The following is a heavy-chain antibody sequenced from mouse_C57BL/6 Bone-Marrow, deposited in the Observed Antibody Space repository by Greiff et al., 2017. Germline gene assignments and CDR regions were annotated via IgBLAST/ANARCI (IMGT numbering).Heavy chain of an antibody. V-gene: IGHV5-17*01. Sequence: EVQRVESGGGLVKPGGSLKLSCAASGFTFSDYGMHWVRQAPEKGLEWVAYISSGSSTIYYADTVKGRFTISRDNAKNTLFLQMTSLRSEDTAMYYCARSVYDGYYAWYFDVWGTGTTVTVSS. CDR1: GFTFSDYG. CDR2: ISSGSSTI. CDR3: ARSVYDGYYAWYFDV. D-gene: IGHD2-3*01. J-gene: IGHJ1*03.